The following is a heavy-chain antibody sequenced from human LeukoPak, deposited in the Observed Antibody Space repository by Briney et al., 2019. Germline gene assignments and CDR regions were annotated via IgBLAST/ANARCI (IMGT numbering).Heavy chain of an antibody. CDR2: INHSGST. V-gene: IGHV4-34*01. CDR3: ARGGECGSCDGFDM. Sequence: PSETLSHTCAVNGGSFSGYYWIWIRQPPGKGLEWIGEINHSGSTNYNPSLKSRVTISVDTSKNQFSLKLSSVTAADTAVYYCARGGECGSCDGFDMWGQGIMVTVSS. J-gene: IGHJ3*02. D-gene: IGHD2-15*01. CDR1: GGSFSGYY.